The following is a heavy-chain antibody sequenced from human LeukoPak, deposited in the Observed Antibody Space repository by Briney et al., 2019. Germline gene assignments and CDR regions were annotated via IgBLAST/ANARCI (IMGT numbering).Heavy chain of an antibody. V-gene: IGHV1-8*01. CDR2: VNPNSGNT. J-gene: IGHJ5*02. CDR1: GYTFTSYD. D-gene: IGHD6-13*01. CDR3: ARGVWQQLVQFNWSDP. Sequence: GASVKVSCKASGYTFTSYDINWVRQATGQGLEWMGWVNPNSGNTGYAQKFQGRVTMTRNTSISTAYMELSSLRSEDTAVYYCARGVWQQLVQFNWSDPWGQGTLVTVSS.